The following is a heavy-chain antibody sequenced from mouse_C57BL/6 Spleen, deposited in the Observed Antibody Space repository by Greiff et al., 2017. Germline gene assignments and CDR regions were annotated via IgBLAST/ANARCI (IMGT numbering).Heavy chain of an antibody. V-gene: IGHV1-82*01. J-gene: IGHJ3*01. CDR2: IYPGDGDT. CDR3: GDYYGSSFAY. D-gene: IGHD1-1*01. CDR1: GYAFSSSW. Sequence: VQGVESGPELVKPGASVKISCKASGYAFSSSWMNWVKQRPGKGLEWIGRIYPGDGDTNYNGKFKGKATLTADKSSSTAYMQLSSLTSEDSAVYFSGDYYGSSFAYWGQGTLVTVSA.